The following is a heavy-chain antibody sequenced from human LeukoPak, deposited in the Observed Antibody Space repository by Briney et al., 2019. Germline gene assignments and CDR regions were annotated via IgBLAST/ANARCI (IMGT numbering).Heavy chain of an antibody. CDR1: GFTFSSYG. CDR3: ARGITGTTGFVY. J-gene: IGHJ4*02. D-gene: IGHD1-7*01. V-gene: IGHV3-33*01. CDR2: IWYDGSNK. Sequence: GGSLRLSCAASGFTFSSYGMHWVRQAPGKGLEWVVVIWYDGSNKYYADSVKGRFTISRDNSKNTLYLQMNSLRAEDTAVYYCARGITGTTGFVYWGQGTLVTVSS.